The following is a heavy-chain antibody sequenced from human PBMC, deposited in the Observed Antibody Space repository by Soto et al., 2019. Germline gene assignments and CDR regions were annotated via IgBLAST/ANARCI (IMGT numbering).Heavy chain of an antibody. J-gene: IGHJ6*02. D-gene: IGHD3-10*01. V-gene: IGHV4-30-4*01. Sequence: SETLSLTCTVSGGSISSGDYYWSWIRQPPGRGLGWIGYIFYSGTTSHNPSLRSRVTISVDTSKNQFSLKLTSVTAADAAVYYCARGLNYFGSGTYNYYYGMDVWGQGTTVTVSS. CDR1: GGSISSGDYY. CDR3: ARGLNYFGSGTYNYYYGMDV. CDR2: IFYSGTT.